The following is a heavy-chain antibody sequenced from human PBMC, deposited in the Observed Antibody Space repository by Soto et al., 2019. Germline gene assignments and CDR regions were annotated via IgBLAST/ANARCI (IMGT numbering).Heavy chain of an antibody. CDR3: GKDPNGDYIGAFDI. CDR2: IKQDGSER. J-gene: IGHJ3*02. CDR1: GFTFNRYW. V-gene: IGHV3-7*03. D-gene: IGHD4-17*01. Sequence: GGSLRLSCAASGFTFNRYWMGWVRQAPGKGPEWLANIKQDGSERYYVDSVKGRFTISRDNVKNSVYLQMNSLRAEDTALYYCGKDPNGDYIGAFDIWGQGTMVTVSS.